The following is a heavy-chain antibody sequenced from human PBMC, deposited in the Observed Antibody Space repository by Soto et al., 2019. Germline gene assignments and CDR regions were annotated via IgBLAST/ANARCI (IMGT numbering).Heavy chain of an antibody. D-gene: IGHD2-15*01. CDR1: GGSISSSSYY. Sequence: PSETLSLTCTVSGGSISSSSYYWGWIRQPPGKGLEWIGSIYYSGSTYYNPSLKSRVTISVDTSKNQFSLKLGSVTAADTAVYYCARLLTDIVVVVAAKSHWFDPWGQGTLVTVSS. CDR2: IYYSGST. V-gene: IGHV4-39*01. CDR3: ARLLTDIVVVVAAKSHWFDP. J-gene: IGHJ5*02.